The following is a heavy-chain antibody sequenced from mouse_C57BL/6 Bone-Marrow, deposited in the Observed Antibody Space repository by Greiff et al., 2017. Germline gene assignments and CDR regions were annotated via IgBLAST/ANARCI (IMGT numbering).Heavy chain of an antibody. CDR1: GYTFTDYY. V-gene: IGHV1-26*01. D-gene: IGHD1-1*01. Sequence: EVQLQQSGPELVKPGASVKISCKASGYTFTDYYMNWVKQSHGKSLEWIGDINPNNGGTSYNQEFKGKATLTVDKSSSTAYMELRSLTSEDSAVYYCARAPLYYGSSPDYWGQGTTLTVSS. CDR3: ARAPLYYGSSPDY. CDR2: INPNNGGT. J-gene: IGHJ2*01.